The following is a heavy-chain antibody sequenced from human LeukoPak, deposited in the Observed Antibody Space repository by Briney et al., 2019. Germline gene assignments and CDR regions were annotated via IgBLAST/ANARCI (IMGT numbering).Heavy chain of an antibody. D-gene: IGHD3-3*01. CDR3: AKDRSSRYDFWSGSFSHYYYYYMDV. CDR1: VVPFCRYA. V-gene: IGHV3-23*01. J-gene: IGHJ6*03. CDR2: ISGGSA. Sequence: PGGSLRLSCAAAVVPFCRYAMSCVPQAPGKGLEGVSAISGGSADYADSVKGRFSISIDNSKNTQYLQMNSLRAEDTAVYYCAKDRSSRYDFWSGSFSHYYYYYMDVWGKGTTVTVSS.